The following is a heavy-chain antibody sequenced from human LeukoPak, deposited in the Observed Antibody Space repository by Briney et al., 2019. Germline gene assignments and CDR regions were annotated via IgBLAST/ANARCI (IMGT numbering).Heavy chain of an antibody. V-gene: IGHV4-61*01. CDR2: IYYSGST. J-gene: IGHJ4*02. D-gene: IGHD5-24*01. CDR3: ARDSVTREMATRYDY. Sequence: PSETLSLTCTVSGGSVSSGSYYWSWIRQPPGKGLEWIGYIYYSGSTNYNPSLKRRVTISVDTSKNQFSLKLSSVTAADTAVYYCARDSVTREMATRYDYWGQGTLVTVSS. CDR1: GGSVSSGSYY.